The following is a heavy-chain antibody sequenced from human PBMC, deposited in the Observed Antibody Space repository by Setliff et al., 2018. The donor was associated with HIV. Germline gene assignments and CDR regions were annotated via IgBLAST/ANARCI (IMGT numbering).Heavy chain of an antibody. D-gene: IGHD3-10*01. Sequence: LSLTCTVSGDSISSYYWSWIRQPPGKGLEWIGYTYTSGITDYNPSLKSRVTISGDTSKNQFSLKLSSVTAADTAVYYCARDRRGYYYGSGSCYMGVWGTGTTGTV. CDR1: GDSISSYY. CDR3: ARDRRGYYYGSGSCYMGV. CDR2: TYTSGIT. J-gene: IGHJ6*03. V-gene: IGHV4-4*08.